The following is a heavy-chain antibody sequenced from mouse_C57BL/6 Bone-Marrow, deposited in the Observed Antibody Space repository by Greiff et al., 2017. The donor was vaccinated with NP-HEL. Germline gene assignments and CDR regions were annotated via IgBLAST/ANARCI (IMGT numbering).Heavy chain of an antibody. CDR1: GYTFTDYY. CDR3: ARFDGTWYFDV. Sequence: VHVKQSGPVLVKPGASVKMSCKASGYTFTDYYMNWVKQSHGKSLEWIGVINPYNGGTSYNQKFKGKATLTVDKSSSTAYMELNSLTSEDSAVYYCARFDGTWYFDVWGTGTTVTVSS. CDR2: INPYNGGT. D-gene: IGHD2-3*01. J-gene: IGHJ1*03. V-gene: IGHV1-19*01.